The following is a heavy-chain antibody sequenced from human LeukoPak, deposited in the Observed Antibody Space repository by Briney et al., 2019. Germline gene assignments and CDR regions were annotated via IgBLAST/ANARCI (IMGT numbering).Heavy chain of an antibody. CDR2: ISGSGGST. J-gene: IGHJ4*02. CDR1: GFTFSSYA. CDR3: AKGTFWSGYYADYFDY. D-gene: IGHD3-3*01. V-gene: IGHV3-23*01. Sequence: GGSLRLSCAASGFTFSSYAMSWVRQAPGKGLEWVSAISGSGGSTYYADSVKGRFTISRDNSKSTLYLQMNSLRAEDTAVYYCAKGTFWSGYYADYFDYWGQGTLVTVSS.